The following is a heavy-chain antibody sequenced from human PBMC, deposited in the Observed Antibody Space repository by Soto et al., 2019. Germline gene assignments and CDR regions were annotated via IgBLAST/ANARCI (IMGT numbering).Heavy chain of an antibody. CDR1: GFSFSIYA. J-gene: IGHJ4*02. V-gene: IGHV3-23*01. CDR2: ISNAGST. CDR3: AKLRARNFDY. Sequence: EVQLLESGGGLVQPGGSPRLSCAASGFSFSIYAMGWVRQAPGKGLEWVSSISNAGSTNHADSVKGRFTISRDNSKNTLYLQMNRLRAEDTAGYYCAKLRARNFDYWGQGTLVTVSS.